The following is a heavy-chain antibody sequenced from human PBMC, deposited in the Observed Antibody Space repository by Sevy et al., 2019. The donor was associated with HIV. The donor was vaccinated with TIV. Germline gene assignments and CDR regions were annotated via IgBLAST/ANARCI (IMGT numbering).Heavy chain of an antibody. CDR3: AANDH. V-gene: IGHV1-2*06. CDR2: INPLTGAT. CDR1: GYTFTDYY. J-gene: IGHJ4*02. Sequence: ASVKVSCKTSGYTFTDYYLHWSRQAPGQGLEWMGRINPLTGATNFVQSFQGRVAVTRDTSISTAYMELSGLRSDDPAVYYCAANDHWGQGTLVTVSS.